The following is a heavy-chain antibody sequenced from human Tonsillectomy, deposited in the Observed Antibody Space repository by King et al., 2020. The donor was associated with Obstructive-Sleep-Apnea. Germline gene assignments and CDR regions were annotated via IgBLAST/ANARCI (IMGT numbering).Heavy chain of an antibody. CDR2: ISSSGSTI. Sequence: VQLVESGGGLVKPGGSLRLSCAASGFTFSDYYMSWIRQAPGKGLEWVSYISSSGSTIYYADSVKGRFTISRDNAKNSLYLQMNSLRAEDTAVYYCARDGRYYDILPGYYHRAYFDYWGQGTLVTVSS. V-gene: IGHV3-11*01. CDR1: GFTFSDYY. D-gene: IGHD3-9*01. J-gene: IGHJ4*02. CDR3: ARDGRYYDILPGYYHRAYFDY.